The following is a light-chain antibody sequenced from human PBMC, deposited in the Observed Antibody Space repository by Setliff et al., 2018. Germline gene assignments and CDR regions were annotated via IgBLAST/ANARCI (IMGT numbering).Light chain of an antibody. CDR1: NSDIGTYNL. CDR2: EVT. J-gene: IGLJ1*01. V-gene: IGLV2-14*02. Sequence: QSVLTQPASVSGSPGQSITISCTGANSDIGTYNLVSWYQQHPGKAPKLILYEVTKRPSGVPDRFSGSKSGNTASLTVSGLQAEDEADYYCSAYAGSRNWGVFGTGTKGTVL. CDR3: SAYAGSRNWGV.